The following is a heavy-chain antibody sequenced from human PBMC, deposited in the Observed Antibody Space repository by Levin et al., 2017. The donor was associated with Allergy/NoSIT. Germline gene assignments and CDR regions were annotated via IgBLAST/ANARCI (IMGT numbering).Heavy chain of an antibody. D-gene: IGHD6-19*01. Sequence: SETLSLTCAVYGGSFSGYYWSWIRQPPGKGLEWIGEINHSGSTNYNPSLKSRVTISVDTSKNQFSLKLSSVTAADTAVYYCARGRTGYSSGWYDYWGQGTLVTVSS. CDR2: INHSGST. CDR1: GGSFSGYY. V-gene: IGHV4-34*01. CDR3: ARGRTGYSSGWYDY. J-gene: IGHJ4*02.